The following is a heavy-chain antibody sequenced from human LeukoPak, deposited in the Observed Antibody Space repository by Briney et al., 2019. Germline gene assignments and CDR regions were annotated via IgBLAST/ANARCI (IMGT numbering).Heavy chain of an antibody. D-gene: IGHD3-10*01. V-gene: IGHV3-23*01. CDR2: ISGSGGST. Sequence: GGSLRLSCAASGFTFSSYAMSWVRQAPGKGLEWVSAISGSGGSTYYADSVKGRFTISRDDSKNTLFLQMNSLRVEDTAMYHCARIGLGVSFGSGFDYWGQGTLVTVTS. CDR3: ARIGLGVSFGSGFDY. J-gene: IGHJ4*02. CDR1: GFTFSSYA.